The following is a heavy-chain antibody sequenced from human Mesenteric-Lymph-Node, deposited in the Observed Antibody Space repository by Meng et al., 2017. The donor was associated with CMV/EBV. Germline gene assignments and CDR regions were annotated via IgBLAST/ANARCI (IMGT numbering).Heavy chain of an antibody. J-gene: IGHJ3*02. Sequence: GESLKISCKDSGNSLDTYWIGWVRQTPGKGLEWMGMIYTGDSDTRYSPSFQGQVTISADKSISTAYLQWSSLKASDTAMYYCARHNVVVVPSSVGAFDIWGQGTMVTVSS. V-gene: IGHV5-51*01. CDR2: IYTGDSDT. D-gene: IGHD2-2*01. CDR3: ARHNVVVVPSSVGAFDI. CDR1: GNSLDTYW.